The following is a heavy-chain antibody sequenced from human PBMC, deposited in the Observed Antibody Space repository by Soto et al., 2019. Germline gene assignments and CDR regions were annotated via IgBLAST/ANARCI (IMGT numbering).Heavy chain of an antibody. CDR1: GGTFSSYA. D-gene: IGHD6-6*01. V-gene: IGHV1-69*01. CDR2: IIPIFGTA. CDR3: ARNEYSTTFYYYGMDV. J-gene: IGHJ6*02. Sequence: QVQLVQSGAGVKKPGSSVKVSCKASGGTFSSYAITWVRQAPGQGLEWMGRIIPIFGTANYNQKFQGRVTITADESTSTAYMELSSLRSEDTAVYYCARNEYSTTFYYYGMDVWGQGTTVTVSS.